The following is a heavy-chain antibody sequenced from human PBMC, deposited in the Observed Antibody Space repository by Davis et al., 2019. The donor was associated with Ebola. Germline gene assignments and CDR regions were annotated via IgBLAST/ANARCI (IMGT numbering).Heavy chain of an antibody. CDR3: IGYIWGNYRHYFDS. J-gene: IGHJ4*02. V-gene: IGHV3-23*01. CDR1: GFTLINYA. CDR2: ISGSGTTT. Sequence: PGGSLSLSCAASGFTLINYAFPWIRQAPAKGLEWVQVISGSGTTTHYSDSVKGRFTISRDNSKNTLYLQMNSLRAEDTAVYYCIGYIWGNYRHYFDSWGQGTLVTVSS. D-gene: IGHD3-16*02.